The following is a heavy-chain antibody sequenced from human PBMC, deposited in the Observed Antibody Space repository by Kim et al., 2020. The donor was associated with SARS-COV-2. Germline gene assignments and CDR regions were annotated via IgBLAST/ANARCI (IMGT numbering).Heavy chain of an antibody. V-gene: IGHV4-31*03. CDR2: IYYSGST. J-gene: IGHJ4*02. Sequence: SETLSLTCTVSGGSISSGGYYWSWIRQHPGKGLEWIGYIYYSGSTYYNPSLKSRVTISVDTSKNQFSLKLSSVTAADTAVYYCARALFTMVRGVMGTDSVNFDYWGQGTLVTVSS. D-gene: IGHD3-10*01. CDR3: ARALFTMVRGVMGTDSVNFDY. CDR1: GGSISSGGYY.